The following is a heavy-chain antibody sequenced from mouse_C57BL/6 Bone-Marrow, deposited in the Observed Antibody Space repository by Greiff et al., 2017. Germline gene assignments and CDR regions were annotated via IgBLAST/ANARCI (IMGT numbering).Heavy chain of an antibody. CDR3: AVRQLRLYYFDY. CDR2: IYPGSGST. Sequence: VQLQQPGAELVKPGASVKMSCKASGYTFTSYWITWVKQRPGQGLEWIGDIYPGSGSTNYNEKFKSKATLTVDTSSSAAYMQLSSLTSEDSAVYYCAVRQLRLYYFDYWGQGTTLTVSS. D-gene: IGHD3-2*02. J-gene: IGHJ2*01. V-gene: IGHV1-55*01. CDR1: GYTFTSYW.